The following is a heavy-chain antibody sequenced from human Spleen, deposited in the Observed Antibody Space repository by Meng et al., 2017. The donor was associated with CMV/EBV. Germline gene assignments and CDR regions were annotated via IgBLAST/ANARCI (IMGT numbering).Heavy chain of an antibody. J-gene: IGHJ6*02. CDR2: IIPILGIA. Sequence: SVKVSCKASGGTFSSYTISWVRQAPGQGLEWMGRIIPILGIANYAQKFQGRVTITADKSTSTAYMELSSLRSEDTAVYYCASTEQPVQVYYYGMDVWGQGTTVTVSS. CDR3: ASTEQPVQVYYYGMDV. V-gene: IGHV1-69*02. D-gene: IGHD6-13*01. CDR1: GGTFSSYT.